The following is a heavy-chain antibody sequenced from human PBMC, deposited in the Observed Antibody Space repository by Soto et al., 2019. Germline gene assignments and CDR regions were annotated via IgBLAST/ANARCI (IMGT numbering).Heavy chain of an antibody. V-gene: IGHV4-31*03. J-gene: IGHJ6*02. Sequence: QVQLQESGPGLVKPSQTLSLTCTVSGGSISSGGYYWSWIRQHPGKGLEWIGYIYYSGSTYYNPSITSRVTISVDTSKNQFALKLSSVTAADTAVYYCARDRGGYCSGGSCSDVWGQGTTVTVSS. CDR3: ARDRGGYCSGGSCSDV. CDR2: IYYSGST. D-gene: IGHD2-15*01. CDR1: GGSISSGGYY.